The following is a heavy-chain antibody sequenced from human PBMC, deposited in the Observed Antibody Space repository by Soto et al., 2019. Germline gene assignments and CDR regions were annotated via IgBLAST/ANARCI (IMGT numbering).Heavy chain of an antibody. D-gene: IGHD3-16*01. V-gene: IGHV3-64*01. J-gene: IGHJ4*02. CDR1: GFTFSSHV. CDR3: ASESLSRRTDFDY. CDR2: ITGNGGKT. Sequence: GGSLRLSCVASGFTFSSHVMHWVRQPPGKGLEYVSGITGNGGKTYYANAVKGRFTITRDNSTNNVYLQMGSLRAEDMALYYCASESLSRRTDFDYWGQGTLVTVSS.